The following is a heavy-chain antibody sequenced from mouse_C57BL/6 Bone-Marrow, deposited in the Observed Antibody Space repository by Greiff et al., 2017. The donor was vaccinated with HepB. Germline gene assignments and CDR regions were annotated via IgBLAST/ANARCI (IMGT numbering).Heavy chain of an antibody. CDR2: INPSNGGT. CDR3: ARSGYYGSRWFAY. J-gene: IGHJ3*01. CDR1: GYTFTSYW. V-gene: IGHV1-53*01. Sequence: QVQLQHPGTELVKPGASVKLSCKASGYTFTSYWMHWVKQRPGQGLEWIGNINPSNGGTNYNEKFKSKATLTVDKSSSTAYMQLSSLTSEDSAVYYCARSGYYGSRWFAYWGQGTLVTVSA. D-gene: IGHD1-1*01.